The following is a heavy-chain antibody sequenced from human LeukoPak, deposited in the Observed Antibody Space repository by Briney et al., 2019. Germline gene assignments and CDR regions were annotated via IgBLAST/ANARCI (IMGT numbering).Heavy chain of an antibody. V-gene: IGHV1-46*01. CDR2: INPSGGST. CDR1: GYTFTSYY. Sequence: ASVKVSCKASGYTFTSYYMHWVRQAPGQGLEWMGIINPSGGSTSYAQKFQGRVTITTDESTSTAYMELSSLRSEDTAVYYCAILTGEVSYFDYWGQGTLVTVSS. CDR3: AILTGEVSYFDY. D-gene: IGHD7-27*01. J-gene: IGHJ4*02.